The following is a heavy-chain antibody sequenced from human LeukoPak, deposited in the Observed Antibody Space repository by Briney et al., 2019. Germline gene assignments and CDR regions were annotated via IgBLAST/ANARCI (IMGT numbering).Heavy chain of an antibody. CDR2: IRQDGSEK. CDR1: GFTFSNYW. CDR3: ARSITIFGVGNFQH. V-gene: IGHV3-7*05. J-gene: IGHJ1*01. D-gene: IGHD3-3*01. Sequence: GGSLRLSCAASGFTFSNYWMSWVRQAPGKGLEWVANIRQDGSEKNYVDSVRGRFTISRDNAMNSLYLRMNSPRAEDTAVYYCARSITIFGVGNFQHWGQGTLVTVSS.